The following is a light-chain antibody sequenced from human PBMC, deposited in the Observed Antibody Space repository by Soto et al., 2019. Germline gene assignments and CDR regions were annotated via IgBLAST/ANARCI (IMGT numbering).Light chain of an antibody. CDR1: QSVNSN. Sequence: IVMTQSPATLSLSPGERATLPCRASQSVNSNLAWYQQKAGQAPRLLIYGTSTRATGIPARFRGSGSGTDFTLTISSLQFEDFAVYYCQQYNNWPRTFGQGTKVDIK. CDR3: QQYNNWPRT. CDR2: GTS. V-gene: IGKV3-15*01. J-gene: IGKJ1*01.